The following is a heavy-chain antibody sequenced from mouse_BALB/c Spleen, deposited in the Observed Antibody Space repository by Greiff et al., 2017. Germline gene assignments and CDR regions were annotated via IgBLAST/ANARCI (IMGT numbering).Heavy chain of an antibody. CDR2: ISYDGSN. V-gene: IGHV3-6*02. J-gene: IGHJ2*01. Sequence: EVKLLESGPGLVKPSQSLSLTCSVTGYSITSGYYWNWIRQFPGNKLEWMGYISYDGSNNYNPSLKNRISITRDTSKNQFFLKLNSVTTEDTATYYCAREGPYPDYWGQGTTLTVSS. CDR1: GYSITSGYY. CDR3: AREGPYPDY.